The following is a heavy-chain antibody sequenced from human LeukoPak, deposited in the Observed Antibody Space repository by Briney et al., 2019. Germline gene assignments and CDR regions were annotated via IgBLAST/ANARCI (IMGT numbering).Heavy chain of an antibody. V-gene: IGHV3-30*04. CDR2: ISYDGSNK. J-gene: IGHJ4*02. CDR1: GFTFSSYA. Sequence: GGSLRLSCAASGFTFSSYAMHWVRQAPGKGLEWVAVISYDGSNKYYADSVKGRFTISRDNSKNTLYLQMNSLRAEDTAVYYCARVYMDEWDPELRGGFDYWGQGTLVTVSS. CDR3: ARVYMDEWDPELRGGFDY. D-gene: IGHD1-26*01.